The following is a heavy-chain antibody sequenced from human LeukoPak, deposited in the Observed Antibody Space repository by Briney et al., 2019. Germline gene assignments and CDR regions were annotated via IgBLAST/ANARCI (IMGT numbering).Heavy chain of an antibody. J-gene: IGHJ4*02. CDR3: ARDGSGYANFDY. CDR1: GLTFSSYS. D-gene: IGHD5-12*01. V-gene: IGHV3-21*01. CDR2: ISSSSSYI. Sequence: GGSLTLSCAASGLTFSSYSMNWVRQAPGKGLEWVSSISSSSSYIYYADSVKGRFTISRDNAKNSLYLQMNSLRAEDTAVYYCARDGSGYANFDYWGQGTLVTVS.